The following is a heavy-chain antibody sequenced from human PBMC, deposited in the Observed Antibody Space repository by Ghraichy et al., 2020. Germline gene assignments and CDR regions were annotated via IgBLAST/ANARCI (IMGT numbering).Heavy chain of an antibody. V-gene: IGHV4-59*01. Sequence: SETLSLTCTVSGGSISSYYWSWIRQPPGKGLEWIGYIYYSGSTNYNPSLKSRVTISVDTSKNQFSLKLSSVTAADTAVYYCARGLSGRDGYNYHFDYWGQGTLVTVSS. D-gene: IGHD5-24*01. CDR1: GGSISSYY. J-gene: IGHJ4*02. CDR3: ARGLSGRDGYNYHFDY. CDR2: IYYSGST.